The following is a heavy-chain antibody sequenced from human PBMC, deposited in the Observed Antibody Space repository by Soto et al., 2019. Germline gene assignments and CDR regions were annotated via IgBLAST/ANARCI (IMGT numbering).Heavy chain of an antibody. CDR1: EFTLSSYW. V-gene: IGHV3-74*01. D-gene: IGHD3-10*01. CDR3: ARERVHGAGSLDY. J-gene: IGHJ4*02. Sequence: EVQLVESGGGSVQPGESLRLSCAASEFTLSSYWMHWVRQAPGKGLVWVSRIIGDGRGANYADSVKGRFTISRDNAKNTLYLQMNSLRAEDTAVYYCARERVHGAGSLDYWAREAWSPSPQ. CDR2: IIGDGRGA.